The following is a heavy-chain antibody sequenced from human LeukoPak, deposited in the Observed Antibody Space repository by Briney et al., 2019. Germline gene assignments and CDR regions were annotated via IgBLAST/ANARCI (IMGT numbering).Heavy chain of an antibody. V-gene: IGHV4-59*01. J-gene: IGHJ4*02. CDR2: IYYTGST. CDR3: ATGRAYSSVDY. D-gene: IGHD6-19*01. Sequence: PSETLSLTCTVSGGSISSYYWSWIRQPPGKGLEWIGCIYYTGSTNYNPSLKSRVTTSVDTSKNQFSLKLSSVTAADTAVYYCATGRAYSSVDYWGQGTLVTVSS. CDR1: GGSISSYY.